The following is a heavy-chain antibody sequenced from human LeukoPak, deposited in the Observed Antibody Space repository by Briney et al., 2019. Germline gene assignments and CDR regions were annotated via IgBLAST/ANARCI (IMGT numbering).Heavy chain of an antibody. J-gene: IGHJ3*02. Sequence: PGGSLRLSCAASGFTFSSYAMHWVRQAPGKGLEWVAVISYDGSNKYYADSVKGRFTISRDNSKNTLYLQMNSLRAEDTAVYYCARVSNWNDAFDIWGQGTMVTVSS. CDR2: ISYDGSNK. D-gene: IGHD1-1*01. V-gene: IGHV3-30*04. CDR1: GFTFSSYA. CDR3: ARVSNWNDAFDI.